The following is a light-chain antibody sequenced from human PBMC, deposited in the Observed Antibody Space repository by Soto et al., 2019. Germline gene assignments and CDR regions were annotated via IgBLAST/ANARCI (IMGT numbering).Light chain of an antibody. CDR2: GAS. CDR1: QSVINSY. V-gene: IGKV3-20*01. Sequence: EIVLTQSPGTLSLSPGERATLSCRASQSVINSYLAWYQHKPGQAPRLLIHGASSRATGIPDRFSGSGSGTDFTLTISRLEPEDFAVYYCQQYGISPWTFGQGTRVEIK. CDR3: QQYGISPWT. J-gene: IGKJ1*01.